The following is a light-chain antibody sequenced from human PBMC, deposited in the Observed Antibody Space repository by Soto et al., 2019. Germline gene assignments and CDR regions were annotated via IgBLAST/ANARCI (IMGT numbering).Light chain of an antibody. CDR3: QQRSNWPPGLT. V-gene: IGKV3-11*01. CDR1: QSVSSY. J-gene: IGKJ4*01. Sequence: EIVLTQSPATPSLSPGERATLSCRASQSVSSYLAWYQQKPGQAPRLLIYDASNRATGIPARFSGSGSGTGFTLTISSLEPEDFAVYYCQQRSNWPPGLTFGGGTKVEIK. CDR2: DAS.